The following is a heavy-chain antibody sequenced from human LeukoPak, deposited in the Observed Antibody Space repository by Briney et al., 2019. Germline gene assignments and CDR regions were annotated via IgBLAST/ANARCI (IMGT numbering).Heavy chain of an antibody. D-gene: IGHD2-8*01. Sequence: NPSETLSLTCSVSGDSITGYYWGWIRQPPGKGVECIGNIYYTGNTYYNSSLKSRVTISLDTSKNQFSLKLSSVTAADTAVYYCARVRLGYCTNGVCSPIWGQGTLVTVSS. J-gene: IGHJ4*02. CDR2: IYYTGNT. V-gene: IGHV4-39*07. CDR1: GDSITGYY. CDR3: ARVRLGYCTNGVCSPI.